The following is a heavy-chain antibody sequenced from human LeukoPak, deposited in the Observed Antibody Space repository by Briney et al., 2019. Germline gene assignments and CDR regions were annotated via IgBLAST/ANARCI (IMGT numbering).Heavy chain of an antibody. D-gene: IGHD6-6*01. V-gene: IGHV1-2*02. CDR2: INPNSGGT. J-gene: IGHJ4*02. CDR3: ARAVAARPNFDY. Sequence: RASVKVSCKASGYTFTGYDMHWVRQAPGQGLEWMGWINPNSGGTNYAQKFQGRVTMTRDTSISTAYMELSRLRSDDTAVYHCARAVAARPNFDYWGQGTLVTVSS. CDR1: GYTFTGYD.